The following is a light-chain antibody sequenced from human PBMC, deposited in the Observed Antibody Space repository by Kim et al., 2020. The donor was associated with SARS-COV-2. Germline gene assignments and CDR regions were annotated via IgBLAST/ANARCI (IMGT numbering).Light chain of an antibody. J-gene: IGLJ1*01. CDR2: DVT. CDR1: NSDVDGYQF. Sequence: GQSVTISCTGTNSDVDGYQFVSWFQQLAVKVPNLVISDVTERPSCVPYRFSGAKSCNTASLTFSGLQAEDEAYYYCCSYACSSSYVFGTGTNVTVL. CDR3: CSYACSSSYV. V-gene: IGLV2-11*01.